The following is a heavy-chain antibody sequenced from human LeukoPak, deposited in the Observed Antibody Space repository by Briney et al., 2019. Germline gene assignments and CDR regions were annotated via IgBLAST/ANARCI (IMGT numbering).Heavy chain of an antibody. CDR1: GGTFSSYA. V-gene: IGHV1-69*06. CDR3: ARRPSMATIMGAIDY. CDR2: IIPIFGTA. J-gene: IGHJ4*02. D-gene: IGHD5-24*01. Sequence: WASVKVSCKASGGTFSSYAISWVRQAPGQGLEWMGGIIPIFGTANYAQKFQGRVTITADKSTSTAYMELSSLRSEDTAVYYCARRPSMATIMGAIDYWGQGTLVTVSS.